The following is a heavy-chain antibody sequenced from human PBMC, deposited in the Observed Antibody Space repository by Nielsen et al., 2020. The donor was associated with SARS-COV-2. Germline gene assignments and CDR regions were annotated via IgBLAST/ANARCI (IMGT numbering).Heavy chain of an antibody. CDR2: ITNDERGT. V-gene: IGHV3-74*01. J-gene: IGHJ4*02. CDR1: GFTFSSFH. Sequence: GESLKISCAASGFTFSSFHMHWVRQAPGKGLVWVSRITNDERGTTYADSVKGRFTISRDNSKNIVYLQMNSLRAEDTAVYYCAKDGAYYGVRGVVHFGYWGRGTLVTVSS. D-gene: IGHD3-10*01. CDR3: AKDGAYYGVRGVVHFGY.